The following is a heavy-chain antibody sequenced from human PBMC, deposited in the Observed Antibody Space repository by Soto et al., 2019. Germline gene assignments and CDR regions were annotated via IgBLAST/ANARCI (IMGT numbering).Heavy chain of an antibody. D-gene: IGHD6-13*01. J-gene: IGHJ6*02. CDR1: GVTFSSYA. CDR2: IIPIFGTA. CDR3: AREMMGSSSWYYYYGMDV. V-gene: IGHV1-69*13. Sequence: VNVSCKASGVTFSSYAISWVRQAPGQGLEWMGGIIPIFGTANYAQKFQGRVTITADESTSTAYMELSSLRSEDTAVYYCAREMMGSSSWYYYYGMDVWGQGTTFTVSS.